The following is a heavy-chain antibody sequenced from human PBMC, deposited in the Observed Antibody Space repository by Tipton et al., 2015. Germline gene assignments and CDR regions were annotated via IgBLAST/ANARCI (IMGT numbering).Heavy chain of an antibody. CDR3: ARRFSHSSSWTFDY. Sequence: LRLSCTVSGGSISGSSYYWGWIRQPPGKGLEWIGSVHYSGSTYYNPSLKSRVTISVDTSKNQFSLKLSSVTAADTAVYYCARRFSHSSSWTFDYWGQGTLVIVSS. CDR1: GGSISGSSYY. D-gene: IGHD6-13*01. CDR2: VHYSGST. J-gene: IGHJ4*02. V-gene: IGHV4-39*01.